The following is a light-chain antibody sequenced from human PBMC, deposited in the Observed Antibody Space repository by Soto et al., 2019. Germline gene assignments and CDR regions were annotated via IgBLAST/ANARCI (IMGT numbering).Light chain of an antibody. CDR1: QSVSSN. CDR2: GAS. CDR3: QQYNNWPRT. J-gene: IGKJ1*01. Sequence: EIVMTQSPATLSVSPGERATLSCRASQSVSSNLAWYQQKPGQAPRLLTYGASIRATGIPARFSGSGSGTEFTLTISSLQSEDFAVYYCQQYNNWPRTFGQGTKV. V-gene: IGKV3D-15*01.